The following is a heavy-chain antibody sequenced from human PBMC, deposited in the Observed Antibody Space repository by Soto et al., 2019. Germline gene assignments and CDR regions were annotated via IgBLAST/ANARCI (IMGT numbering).Heavy chain of an antibody. V-gene: IGHV1-3*01. J-gene: IGHJ6*03. D-gene: IGHD2-21*01. Sequence: GASVKVSCKASGYTFTSYAMHWVRQAPGQRLEWMGWINAGNGNTKYSQKFQGRVTITRDTSASTAYMELSSLRSEDTALYYCAREAIPDYYYYHMDVWGKGTPVTVSS. CDR1: GYTFTSYA. CDR2: INAGNGNT. CDR3: AREAIPDYYYYHMDV.